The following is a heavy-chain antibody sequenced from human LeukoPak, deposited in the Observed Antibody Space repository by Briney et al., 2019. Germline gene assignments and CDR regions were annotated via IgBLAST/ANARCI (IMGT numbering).Heavy chain of an antibody. V-gene: IGHV4-61*02. J-gene: IGHJ4*02. CDR1: GASVSSTDYY. D-gene: IGHD2-21*01. CDR2: MSMSGTS. CDR3: AADPLWSAGAY. Sequence: SETLSLTCTASGASVSSTDYYWSWIRQPAGKGPEWIGRMSMSGTSNYNPSIKSRVTISADTSKNQFFLKFSSVTAADTAMYYCAADPLWSAGAYWGQGMLVTVSS.